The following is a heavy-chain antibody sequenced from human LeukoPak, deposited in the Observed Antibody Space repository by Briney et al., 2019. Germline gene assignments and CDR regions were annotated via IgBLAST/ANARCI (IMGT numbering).Heavy chain of an antibody. D-gene: IGHD1-26*01. V-gene: IGHV4-39*07. CDR1: GDSISSITYH. CDR2: IYHSGST. J-gene: IGHJ4*02. Sequence: SETLSLTCSVSGDSISSITYHWAWIRQPPGKGLEWIGEIYHSGSTKYSPSLKNRLTISLDKSRNQFSLKLTSVTAADTAVYYCAAHSGGSNFDYWGQGTLVTVSS. CDR3: AAHSGGSNFDY.